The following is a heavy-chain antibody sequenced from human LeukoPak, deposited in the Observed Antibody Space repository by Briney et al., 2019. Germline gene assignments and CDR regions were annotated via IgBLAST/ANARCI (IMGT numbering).Heavy chain of an antibody. V-gene: IGHV4-61*01. D-gene: IGHD3-22*01. CDR1: GDSVSTNSYY. CDR3: VREYFYDRSGYYRYYFDY. CDR2: IYYRGTT. Sequence: PSETLSLTCTVSGDSVSTNSYYWTWIRQPPGKGLEWLGYIYYRGTTDYSPSLKSRVTISLDTSKNQFSLNLSSVTAADTAVYYCVREYFYDRSGYYRYYFDYWGQGILVTVSS. J-gene: IGHJ4*02.